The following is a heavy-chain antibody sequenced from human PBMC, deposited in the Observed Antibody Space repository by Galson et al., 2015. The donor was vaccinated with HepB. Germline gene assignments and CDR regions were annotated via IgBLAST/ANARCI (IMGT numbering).Heavy chain of an antibody. J-gene: IGHJ4*02. D-gene: IGHD6-6*01. V-gene: IGHV6-1*01. CDR3: ARDDVGGIAAPPGLDY. Sequence: CAISGDSVSSNSAAWNWIRQSPSRGLEWLGRTYYRSKWYNDYAVSVKSRITINPDTSKNQFSLQLNSVTPEDTAVYYCARDDVGGIAAPPGLDYWGQGTLVTVSS. CDR2: TYYRSKWYN. CDR1: GDSVSSNSAA.